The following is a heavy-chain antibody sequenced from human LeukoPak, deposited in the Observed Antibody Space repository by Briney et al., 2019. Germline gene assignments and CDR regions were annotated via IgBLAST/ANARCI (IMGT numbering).Heavy chain of an antibody. D-gene: IGHD4-17*01. CDR2: IYADGNT. J-gene: IGHJ4*02. V-gene: IGHV3-66*02. CDR3: VKVYPTVTTSSVLGS. Sequence: GGSLRLSCSASGFSITTYWMSWVRQAPGRGLEWVSFIYADGNTYYADSVKGRFTVSRDNSKNTVFLQINSLRTDDSAVYWCVKVYPTVTTSSVLGSWGQGTLVTVSS. CDR1: GFSITTYW.